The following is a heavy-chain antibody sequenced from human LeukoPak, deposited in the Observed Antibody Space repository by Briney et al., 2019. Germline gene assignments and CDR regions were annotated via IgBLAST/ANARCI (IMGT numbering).Heavy chain of an antibody. J-gene: IGHJ4*02. V-gene: IGHV1-18*01. D-gene: IGHD6-6*01. Sequence: ASVKVSCKASGYTFTNYGINWVRQAPGQGLEWMGWISAYNGNTNYAQKVQGRVTMTTDTSTSTAYVELRSLRSDETAVYYCARGPSSVATRQDYWGQGTLVTVSS. CDR1: GYTFTNYG. CDR2: ISAYNGNT. CDR3: ARGPSSVATRQDY.